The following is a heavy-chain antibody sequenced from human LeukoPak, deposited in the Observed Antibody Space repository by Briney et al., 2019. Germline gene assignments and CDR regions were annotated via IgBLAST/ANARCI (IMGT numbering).Heavy chain of an antibody. CDR1: GGSFSGYY. Sequence: PSETLSLTCAVYGGSFSGYYWSWIRQPPGKGLEWIGEINHIGSTNYNPSLKSRVTISVDTSKSQFSLKLSSVTAADTAVYYCARAPLHLAMYHYFDYWGQGTLVTVSS. CDR3: ARAPLHLAMYHYFDY. D-gene: IGHD2-2*01. CDR2: INHIGST. V-gene: IGHV4-34*01. J-gene: IGHJ4*02.